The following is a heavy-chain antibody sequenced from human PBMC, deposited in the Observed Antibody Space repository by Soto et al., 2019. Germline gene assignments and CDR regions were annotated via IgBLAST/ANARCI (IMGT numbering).Heavy chain of an antibody. CDR1: GGSFSGYY. CDR2: INHSGST. J-gene: IGHJ4*02. CDR3: ARAAPRYCSGGSCYSGSDY. D-gene: IGHD2-15*01. Sequence: PSETLSLSCAVYGGSFSGYYWSWIRQPPGKGLEWIGEINHSGSTNYDPSLKSRVTISVDTSKNQFSLKLSSVTAADTAVYYCARAAPRYCSGGSCYSGSDYWGQGTLDTVSS. V-gene: IGHV4-34*01.